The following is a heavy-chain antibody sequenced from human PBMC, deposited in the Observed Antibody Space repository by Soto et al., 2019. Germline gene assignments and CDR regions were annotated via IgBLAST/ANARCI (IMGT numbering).Heavy chain of an antibody. D-gene: IGHD5-18*01. J-gene: IGHJ6*02. Sequence: QVQLVQSGAEVKKPGSSVKVSCKASGGTFSSYTINWVRQAPGQGLEGMGGIIPIFVTANYAQKFQGRVTITADESTSTAYMALSSLRSEDTAVYYCAKELDTATANMDVWGQGTTVTVSS. V-gene: IGHV1-69*01. CDR1: GGTFSSYT. CDR3: AKELDTATANMDV. CDR2: IIPIFVTA.